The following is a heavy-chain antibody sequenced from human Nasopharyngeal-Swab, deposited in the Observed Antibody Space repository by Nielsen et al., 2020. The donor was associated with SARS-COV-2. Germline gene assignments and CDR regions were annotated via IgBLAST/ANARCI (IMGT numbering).Heavy chain of an antibody. CDR2: IKQDGSEK. V-gene: IGHV3-7*01. J-gene: IGHJ6*03. Sequence: GGSLRLSCAASGFIFSSYWMSWVRQAPGKGLEWVANIKQDGSEKYYVDSVKGRFTISRDNAKNSLYLQMNSLRAEDTAVYYCARPDGYYYYYYMDVCGKGTTVTVSS. CDR1: GFIFSSYW. CDR3: ARPDGYYYYYYMDV. D-gene: IGHD1-14*01.